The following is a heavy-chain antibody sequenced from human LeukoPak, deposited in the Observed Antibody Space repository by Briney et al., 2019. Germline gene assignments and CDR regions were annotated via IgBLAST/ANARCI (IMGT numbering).Heavy chain of an antibody. J-gene: IGHJ4*02. CDR3: ARGGLFKYFFDY. Sequence: GGSLRLSCVASGFTLSSYNMKWVRQAPGKRLEWVSSISWRSSDIEYADSVKGRFTISRDNAKNMLYLQMNSLRAEDTAVYYCARGGLFKYFFDYWGQGTPVTVSS. D-gene: IGHD2-15*01. V-gene: IGHV3-21*01. CDR2: ISWRSSDI. CDR1: GFTLSSYN.